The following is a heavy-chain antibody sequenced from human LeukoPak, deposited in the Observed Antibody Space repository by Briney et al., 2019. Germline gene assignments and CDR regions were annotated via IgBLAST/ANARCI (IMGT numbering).Heavy chain of an antibody. CDR3: AREREAAAGLNWYFDL. D-gene: IGHD6-13*01. V-gene: IGHV3-53*04. CDR2: IYSGGST. J-gene: IGHJ2*01. Sequence: GGSLRLSCAASGFTVSSNYMSWVRQAPGKGLEWVSVIYSGGSTYCAHSVKGRFTISRHNSKNTLYLQMNSLRAEDTAVYYCAREREAAAGLNWYFDLWGRGTLVTVSS. CDR1: GFTVSSNY.